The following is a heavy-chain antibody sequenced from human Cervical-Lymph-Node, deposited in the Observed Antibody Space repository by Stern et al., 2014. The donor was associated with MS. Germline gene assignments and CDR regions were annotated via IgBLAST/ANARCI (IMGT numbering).Heavy chain of an antibody. V-gene: IGHV3-30*03. J-gene: IGHJ4*02. CDR2: ISYDGNHK. CDR3: ARDYEDTSILFDH. CDR1: GFTFSSYG. D-gene: IGHD5-12*01. Sequence: VQLVQSGAAVVKPGGSLRVSCEASGFTFSSYGMNWVRQAPGQGLEWVAVISYDGNHKYYAASVKGRFTISRDNSKNTLHLQMNSVTPDDTAIYYCARDYEDTSILFDHWGQGTLVTVSS.